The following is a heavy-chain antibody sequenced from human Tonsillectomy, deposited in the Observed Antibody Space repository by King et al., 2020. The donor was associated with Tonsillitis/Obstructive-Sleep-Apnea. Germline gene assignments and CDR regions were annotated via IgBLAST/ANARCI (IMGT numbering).Heavy chain of an antibody. J-gene: IGHJ6*02. CDR1: GFTFSSYW. D-gene: IGHD2-15*01. V-gene: IGHV3-74*01. Sequence: VQLVESGGGLVQPGGSLRLSCAASGFTFSSYWMHWVRQAPGKGLVWVSRIKNDGSSTSYADSVKGRLTISRDNAKNTLSLQMNSLRAEDTAVYYCAIGNRVAQGNYAMDVWGQGTTVTVSS. CDR2: IKNDGSST. CDR3: AIGNRVAQGNYAMDV.